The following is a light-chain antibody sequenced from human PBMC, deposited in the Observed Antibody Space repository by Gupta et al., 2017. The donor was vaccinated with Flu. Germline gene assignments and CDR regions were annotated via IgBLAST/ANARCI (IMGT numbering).Light chain of an antibody. CDR2: GNS. V-gene: IGLV1-40*01. CDR3: QSYDSSLSGSGV. Sequence: QSVLTQPPSVSGAPGQRVTISCTGSSSNIGAGYDVHWYQQLPVTVPKLLIYGNSNRPSGVPDRFSGSKSGTSASLAITGLQAEDEADYYCQSYDSSLSGSGVFGGGTKLTVL. CDR1: SSNIGAGYD. J-gene: IGLJ3*02.